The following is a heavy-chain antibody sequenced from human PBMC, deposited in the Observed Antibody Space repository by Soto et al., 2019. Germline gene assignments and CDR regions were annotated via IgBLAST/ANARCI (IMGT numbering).Heavy chain of an antibody. Sequence: SETLSLTCTVSGGSISSTNFYWSWIRQPPGKGLEWVAYIYNSGTTSHNPSLKSRVTISIDTSKNQFSLKLTSVTAADTAVYYCAREPRYSSGWFYFDNWGQGTLVTVSS. J-gene: IGHJ4*02. CDR3: AREPRYSSGWFYFDN. CDR1: GGSISSTNFY. D-gene: IGHD6-19*01. V-gene: IGHV4-61*01. CDR2: IYNSGTT.